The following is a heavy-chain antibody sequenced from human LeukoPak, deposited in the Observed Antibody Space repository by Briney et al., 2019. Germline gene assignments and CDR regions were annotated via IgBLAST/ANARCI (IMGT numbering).Heavy chain of an antibody. D-gene: IGHD3-10*01. CDR2: IYHSGSP. CDR1: GGSISSDAYS. CDR3: ARERSDGSGSYMAFDI. V-gene: IGHV4-30-2*01. J-gene: IGHJ3*02. Sequence: SETLSLTCAVSGGSISSDAYSWSWIRQPPGKGLEWIGYIYHSGSPYYNPSLKTRVTISLDTSKNQFSLKLSSVTAADTAVYYCARERSDGSGSYMAFDIWGQGTVVTVSS.